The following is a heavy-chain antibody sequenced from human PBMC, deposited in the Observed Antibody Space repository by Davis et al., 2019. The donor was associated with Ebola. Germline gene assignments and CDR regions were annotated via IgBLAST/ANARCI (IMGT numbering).Heavy chain of an antibody. CDR3: ARGVGAITGWFDP. V-gene: IGHV4-31*03. Sequence: MPSETLSLTCTVSGGSIGSGGYYWSWIRQHPGKGLEWIGYIYYSGSTYYNPSLRSRVTISVDTSKNQFSLKLSSVTAADTAVYYCARGVGAITGWFDPWGQGTLVTVSS. CDR1: GGSIGSGGYY. D-gene: IGHD1-26*01. J-gene: IGHJ5*02. CDR2: IYYSGST.